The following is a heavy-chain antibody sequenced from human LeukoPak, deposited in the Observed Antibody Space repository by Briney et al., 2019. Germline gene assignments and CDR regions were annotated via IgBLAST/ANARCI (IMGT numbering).Heavy chain of an antibody. CDR1: GGSISNYF. J-gene: IGHJ4*02. V-gene: IGHV4-4*07. Sequence: SETLSLTCTVSGGSISNYFWSWIRQPAGKGLEWIGHIYSSGNTNYNPSLKSRVTMSVDTSKSQFSLRLSSVTAADTAVYYCARFRDTVNIIDSWGQGTLVTVSS. CDR2: IYSSGNT. CDR3: ARFRDTVNIIDS. D-gene: IGHD5-24*01.